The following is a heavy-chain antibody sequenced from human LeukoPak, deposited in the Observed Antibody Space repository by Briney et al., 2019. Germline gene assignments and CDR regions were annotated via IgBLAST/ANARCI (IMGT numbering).Heavy chain of an antibody. CDR2: IDDRGNT. CDR3: AREQQGYCSSSSCLFDF. V-gene: IGHV4-30-4*01. J-gene: IGHJ3*01. Sequence: SQTLSLTCTVSGGSLSRGDYYWGWIRQPPGKGLEWIGNIDDRGNTDYNPSLKSRVTISIDTSKNQFSLKLKSVTAADTAVYYCAREQQGYCSSSSCLFDFWGQGTMVTVSS. CDR1: GGSLSRGDYY. D-gene: IGHD2-15*01.